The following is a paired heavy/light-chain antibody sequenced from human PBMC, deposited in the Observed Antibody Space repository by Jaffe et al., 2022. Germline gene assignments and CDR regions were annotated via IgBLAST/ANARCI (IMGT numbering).Heavy chain of an antibody. D-gene: IGHD2-15*01. CDR3: ASKAAAYYFDY. CDR2: MQYDGSEE. Sequence: QVQLVESGGGVVQPGGSLRLSCVASALSFTSYGMHWVRQAPGKGLEWVAFMQYDGSEEYYADSVKGRFTISRDNSKNALYLQMTSLRPEDTAVYYCASKAAAYYFDYWGQGTLVTVSS. CDR1: ALSFTSYG. V-gene: IGHV3-30*02. J-gene: IGHJ4*02.
Light chain of an antibody. CDR3: CSTAVSYTSWV. CDR1: SSDVGNYNH. CDR2: EVT. Sequence: QSALTQPASVSGSPGQSITISCTGTSSDVGNYNHVSWYQHRTGKAPKVMIYEVTKRPSGVSNRFSGSKSGNTASLTISGLQAEDEADYYCCSTAVSYTSWVFGGGTKVTVL. V-gene: IGLV2-23*02. J-gene: IGLJ3*02.